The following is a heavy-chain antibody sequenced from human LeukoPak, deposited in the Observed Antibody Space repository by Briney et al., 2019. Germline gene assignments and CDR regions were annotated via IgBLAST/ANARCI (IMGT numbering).Heavy chain of an antibody. CDR1: GFTFTIYG. V-gene: IGHV3-23*01. D-gene: IGHD4-17*01. CDR2: ISGSGNST. CDR3: AKYGDTHIITGAGHFDY. Sequence: GGSLRLSCAASGFTFTIYGMTWVRQAPGKGLQWLSTISGSGNSTYYADSVKGRFTISRDNSKNTLFLQMNGLGAEDTAIYYCAKYGDTHIITGAGHFDYWGQGTLVTVSS. J-gene: IGHJ4*02.